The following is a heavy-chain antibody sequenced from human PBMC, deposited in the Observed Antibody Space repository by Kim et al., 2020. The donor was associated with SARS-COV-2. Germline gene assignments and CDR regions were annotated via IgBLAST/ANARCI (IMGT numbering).Heavy chain of an antibody. CDR3: ARDGRYYYDISGYHNHQTYGMDV. CDR2: ISSSGSTI. D-gene: IGHD3-22*01. Sequence: GGSLRLSCAASGFNFSSYEMNWVRQAPGKGLEWVSYISSSGSTIYYADSVKGRFTISRDNAKNSLYLQMNSLRAEDTAVYYCARDGRYYYDISGYHNHQTYGMDVWGQGTTVTVSS. CDR1: GFNFSSYE. J-gene: IGHJ6*02. V-gene: IGHV3-48*03.